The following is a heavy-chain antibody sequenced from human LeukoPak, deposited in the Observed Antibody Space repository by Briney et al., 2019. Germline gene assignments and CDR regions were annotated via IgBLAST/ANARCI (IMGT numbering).Heavy chain of an antibody. CDR3: ARRGYDYVWGSDY. CDR1: GYTFTSYY. D-gene: IGHD3-16*01. J-gene: IGHJ4*02. CDR2: INPNSGGT. Sequence: GASVKVSCKASGYTFTSYYMHWVRQAPGQGLEWMGWINPNSGGTNYAQKFQGRVTMTRDTSISTAYMELSRLRSDDTAVYYCARRGYDYVWGSDYWGQGTLVTVSS. V-gene: IGHV1-2*02.